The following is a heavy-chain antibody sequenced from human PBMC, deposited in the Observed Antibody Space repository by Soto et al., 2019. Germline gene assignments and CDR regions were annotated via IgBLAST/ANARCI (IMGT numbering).Heavy chain of an antibody. Sequence: QVQLVESGGGVVQPRRSLRLSCAASGFTFSSYGMHWVRQAPGKGLEWVAIIWYDGSDKYYADSVKGRFTISRDNSKNTLYLQLNSLGAEDTAVYFCAYGNLSYYFNYWGQGTLVTVSS. D-gene: IGHD3-10*01. CDR2: IWYDGSDK. CDR3: AYGNLSYYFNY. J-gene: IGHJ4*02. CDR1: GFTFSSYG. V-gene: IGHV3-33*03.